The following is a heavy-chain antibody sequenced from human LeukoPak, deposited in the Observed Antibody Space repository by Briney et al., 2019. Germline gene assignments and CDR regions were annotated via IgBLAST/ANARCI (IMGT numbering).Heavy chain of an antibody. Sequence: GGSLRLSCAASGFTFSSYAMSWVRQAPGKGLEWVSAISGSGGSTYYADSVKGRFTISRDNSKNTLYLQMNSLRAEDTAVYYCAKSVILTSYYNPADYFDYWGQGTLVTVSS. CDR3: AKSVILTSYYNPADYFDY. CDR1: GFTFSSYA. J-gene: IGHJ4*02. CDR2: ISGSGGST. V-gene: IGHV3-23*01. D-gene: IGHD3-9*01.